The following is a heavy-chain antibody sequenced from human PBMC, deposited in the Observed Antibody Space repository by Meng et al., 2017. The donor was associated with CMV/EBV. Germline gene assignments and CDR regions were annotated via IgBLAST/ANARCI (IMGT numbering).Heavy chain of an antibody. V-gene: IGHV3-15*01. Sequence: VPLVGSGGGLVKPGGTLRLSCAASGFTFSNAGMSWVRQAPGKGLALVGRIKSKTDCGTTDYAAPVKGRFTISRDDSKNTLYLQMNSLKTEDTAVYYCTTDWEYPPRSYWGQGTLVTVSS. D-gene: IGHD2/OR15-2a*01. J-gene: IGHJ4*02. CDR3: TTDWEYPPRSY. CDR2: IKSKTDCGTT. CDR1: GFTFSNAG.